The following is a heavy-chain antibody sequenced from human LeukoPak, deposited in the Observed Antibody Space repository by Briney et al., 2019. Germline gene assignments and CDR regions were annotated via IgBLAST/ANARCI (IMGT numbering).Heavy chain of an antibody. CDR3: ARRVTSYFDY. D-gene: IGHD2-21*02. CDR2: IYYSGST. V-gene: IGHV4-59*08. J-gene: IGHJ4*02. CDR1: GGSISSYY. Sequence: SETLSLTCTVSGGSISSYYWSWIRQPPGKGLEWIGYIYYSGSTNYNPSLKSRVTISVDTSKNQFSLKLSSVTAADTAVYYCARRVTSYFDYWDQGTLVTVSS.